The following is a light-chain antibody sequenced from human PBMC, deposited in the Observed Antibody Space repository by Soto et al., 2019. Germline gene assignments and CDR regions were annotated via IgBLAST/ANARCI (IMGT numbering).Light chain of an antibody. CDR2: SAS. J-gene: IGKJ2*01. V-gene: IGKV3D-15*01. Sequence: EIVMTQSPATLSVSPGERAILSCRASQSISSNLAWYQQKPGQAPRLLIYSASTRATDIPARFSGSGSETEFTLTISSLQSEDFAVYYCQQYNNWLSVTFGQGTKLQIK. CDR3: QQYNNWLSVT. CDR1: QSISSN.